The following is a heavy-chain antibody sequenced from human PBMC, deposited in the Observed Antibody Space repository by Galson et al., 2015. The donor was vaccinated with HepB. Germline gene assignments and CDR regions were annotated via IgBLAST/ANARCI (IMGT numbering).Heavy chain of an antibody. J-gene: IGHJ4*02. CDR1: GFPFDTYA. CDR2: MDGTGVNT. Sequence: SLRLSCAASGFPFDTYAMSWVRQAPGKGLEWVSAMDGTGVNTYYADSVKGRFTISRDNSKNTLYLQMNSLRADDTAIYYCVKDSSLYLEWLLSTGFDSWGQGTLVTVSS. CDR3: VKDSSLYLEWLLSTGFDS. D-gene: IGHD3-3*01. V-gene: IGHV3-23*01.